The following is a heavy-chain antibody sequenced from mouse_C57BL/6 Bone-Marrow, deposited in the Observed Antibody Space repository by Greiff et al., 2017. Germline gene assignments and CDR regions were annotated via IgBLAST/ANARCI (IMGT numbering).Heavy chain of an antibody. J-gene: IGHJ3*01. D-gene: IGHD2-1*01. CDR1: GYAFSSYW. CDR2: IYPGDGDT. CDR3: ARSRLGNYPFAY. Sequence: QVQLKQSGAELVKPGASVKISCKASGYAFSSYWMHWVKPRPGKGLEWIGQIYPGDGDTNYNGKFKGKATLTADKSSSTAYMQLSSLTSEDSAVYFWARSRLGNYPFAYWGQGTLVTVSA. V-gene: IGHV1-80*01.